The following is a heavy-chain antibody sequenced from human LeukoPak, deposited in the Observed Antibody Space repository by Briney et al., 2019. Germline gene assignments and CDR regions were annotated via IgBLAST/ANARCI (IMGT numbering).Heavy chain of an antibody. Sequence: GGSLRLSCAASGFTFSSYWMSWVRQAPGKGLEWVANIKQDGSEKYYVDSVKGRFTISRDNAKKSLYLELNSLRAEDTAVYYCARGGSGIKIWFFDPWGQGTLVTVSS. CDR3: ARGGSGIKIWFFDP. J-gene: IGHJ5*02. D-gene: IGHD3-10*01. CDR1: GFTFSSYW. CDR2: IKQDGSEK. V-gene: IGHV3-7*01.